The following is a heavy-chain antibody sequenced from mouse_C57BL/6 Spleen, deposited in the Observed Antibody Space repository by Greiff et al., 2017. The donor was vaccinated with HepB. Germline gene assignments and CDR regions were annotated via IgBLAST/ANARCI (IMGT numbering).Heavy chain of an antibody. CDR1: GYTFTDYY. J-gene: IGHJ1*03. V-gene: IGHV1-76*01. CDR2: IYPGSGNT. Sequence: QVQLKQSGAELVRPGASVKLSCKASGYTFTDYYINWVKQRPGQGLEWIARIYPGSGNTYYNEKFKGKATLTAEKSSSTAYMQLSSLTSEDSAVYFCARGGLWVDVWGTGTTVTVSS. CDR3: ARGGLWVDV. D-gene: IGHD3-3*01.